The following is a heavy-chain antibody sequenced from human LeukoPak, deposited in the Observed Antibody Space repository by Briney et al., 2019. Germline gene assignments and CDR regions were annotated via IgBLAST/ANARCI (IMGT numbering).Heavy chain of an antibody. CDR1: GGSFSGYY. D-gene: IGHD3-3*01. Sequence: PSETLSLTCAVYGGSFSGYYWSWVRQAPGKGLEWVSAISGSGGSTYYADSVKGRFTISRDNSENTLYLQMNSLRAEDTAVYYCAKDSVRRFLEWSSKYYFDYWGQGTLVTVSS. J-gene: IGHJ4*02. V-gene: IGHV3-23*01. CDR3: AKDSVRRFLEWSSKYYFDY. CDR2: ISGSGGST.